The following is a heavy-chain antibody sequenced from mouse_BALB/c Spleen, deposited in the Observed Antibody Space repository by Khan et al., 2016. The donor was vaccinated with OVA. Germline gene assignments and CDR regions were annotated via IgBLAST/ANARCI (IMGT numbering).Heavy chain of an antibody. V-gene: IGHV5-4*02. CDR2: ISDGGSYT. J-gene: IGHJ3*01. D-gene: IGHD2-13*01. Sequence: EVELVESGGGLVKPGGSLTLSCAASGFTFSDYYMYWVRQTPGKRLEWVATISDGGSYTYYPDSMKGRFTISRDAAENNLFLQMSSLRTEDTAMYYCVRGYYGDPFAYWGQGTLVTVAA. CDR3: VRGYYGDPFAY. CDR1: GFTFSDYY.